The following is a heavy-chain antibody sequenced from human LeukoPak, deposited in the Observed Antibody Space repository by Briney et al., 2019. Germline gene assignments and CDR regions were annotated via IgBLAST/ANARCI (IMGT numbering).Heavy chain of an antibody. Sequence: GGSLRLSCAASGFTFSSYAMHWVRQAPGKGLEWVAVISYDGSNRYYADSVKGRFTISRDNSKNTLYMQMNSLRAEDTAVYYCARDQPRAGVLTTIRRSFTTLAYWGQGTLVTVSS. D-gene: IGHD2/OR15-2a*01. CDR1: GFTFSSYA. CDR3: ARDQPRAGVLTTIRRSFTTLAY. J-gene: IGHJ4*02. CDR2: ISYDGSNR. V-gene: IGHV3-30*04.